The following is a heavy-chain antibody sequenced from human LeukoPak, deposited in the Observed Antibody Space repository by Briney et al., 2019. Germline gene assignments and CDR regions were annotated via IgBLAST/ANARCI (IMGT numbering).Heavy chain of an antibody. CDR1: GGSISSYY. D-gene: IGHD2-2*01. Sequence: SETLSLTCTVSGGSISSYYWSWIRQPAGKGLEWIGRIYTSGSTNYNPSLKSRVTMSVDTSKNQFSLKLSSVTAADTAVYYCAREVCSGTSCLGYFDYWGQGTLVTVSS. V-gene: IGHV4-4*07. CDR2: IYTSGST. J-gene: IGHJ4*02. CDR3: AREVCSGTSCLGYFDY.